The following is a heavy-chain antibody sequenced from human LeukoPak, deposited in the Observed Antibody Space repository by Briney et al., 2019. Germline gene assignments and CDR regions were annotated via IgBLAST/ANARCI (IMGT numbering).Heavy chain of an antibody. CDR1: GGSISSDY. D-gene: IGHD5-18*01. Sequence: SETLSLTCTVSGGSISSDYWSWVRQPPGKGLEWIGYIHYSGSTNYNASLKSRLTMSVDMSKNQFSLKLSSVTAADTAVYYCATIRDTAHRYWYFDLWGRGTLVIVSS. V-gene: IGHV4-59*03. J-gene: IGHJ2*01. CDR3: ATIRDTAHRYWYFDL. CDR2: IHYSGST.